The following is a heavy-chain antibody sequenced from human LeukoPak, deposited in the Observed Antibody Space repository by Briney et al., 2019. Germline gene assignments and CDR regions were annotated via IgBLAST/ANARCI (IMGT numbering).Heavy chain of an antibody. CDR1: GFTFSSYS. V-gene: IGHV3-21*01. CDR2: ISSSSSYI. Sequence: GGSLRLSCAASGFTFSSYSMNWVRQAPGKGLKWVSYISSSSSYIYYADSVKGRFTISRDNAKNSLYLQMNSLRAEDTTVYYCAREDIAARPVSEYWGQGTLVTVSS. CDR3: AREDIAARPVSEY. D-gene: IGHD6-6*01. J-gene: IGHJ4*02.